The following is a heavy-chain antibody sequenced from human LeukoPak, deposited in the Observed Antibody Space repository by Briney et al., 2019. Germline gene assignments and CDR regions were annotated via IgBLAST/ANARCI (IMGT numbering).Heavy chain of an antibody. CDR2: VYYSGST. J-gene: IGHJ3*02. V-gene: IGHV4-59*01. D-gene: IGHD4-17*01. Sequence: ASETLSLTCTVSGGSISSYYWSWLRQPPGKGLDWIGYVYYSGSTNYNPSLKSRVIISVDTSKNQFFLNLISVTAADTAVYYCARGTAQTVNTYAFDMWGQGTMVTVSS. CDR1: GGSISSYY. CDR3: ARGTAQTVNTYAFDM.